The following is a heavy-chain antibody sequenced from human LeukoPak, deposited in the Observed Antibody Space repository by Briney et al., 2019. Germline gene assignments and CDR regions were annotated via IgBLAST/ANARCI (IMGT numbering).Heavy chain of an antibody. CDR2: IYYSGTT. J-gene: IGHJ4*02. D-gene: IGHD2-15*01. Sequence: SSETLSLTCTVSGGSISSSSYYWSWIRQPPGKGLEWIGYIYYSGTTNYNPSLKSRVTISVDTSKNQFSLKLSSVTAADTAVYYCARQKPYCSGDSCYGQVLDYWGQGTLVTVSS. V-gene: IGHV4-61*05. CDR1: GGSISSSSYY. CDR3: ARQKPYCSGDSCYGQVLDY.